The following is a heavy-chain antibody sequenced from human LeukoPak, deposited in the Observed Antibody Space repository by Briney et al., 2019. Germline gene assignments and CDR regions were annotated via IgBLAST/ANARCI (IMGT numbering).Heavy chain of an antibody. J-gene: IGHJ6*02. CDR1: GVSISSGDYY. V-gene: IGHV4-30-4*01. CDR2: IYYSEST. Sequence: SQTLSLTCTVSGVSISSGDYYWSWIRQPPGKGLEWNGYIYYSESTYYNPSLKSRLTISIDTSKNQFSLKLSSVTAADTAVYYCARVIYGDYYFYGLDVWGQGTTVTVSS. D-gene: IGHD2-21*01. CDR3: ARVIYGDYYFYGLDV.